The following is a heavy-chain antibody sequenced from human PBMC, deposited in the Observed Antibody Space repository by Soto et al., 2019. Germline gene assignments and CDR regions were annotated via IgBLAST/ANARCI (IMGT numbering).Heavy chain of an antibody. Sequence: ASVKVSCKASGYTFTSYAMHWVRQAPGQRLEWMGWINAGNGNTKYSQKFQGRVTITRDTSASTAYMELSSLRSEDTAVYYCARKTGYRSRWPYLDYWGQGTLVTVSS. CDR3: ARKTGYRSRWPYLDY. CDR1: GYTFTSYA. J-gene: IGHJ4*02. V-gene: IGHV1-3*01. CDR2: INAGNGNT. D-gene: IGHD6-19*01.